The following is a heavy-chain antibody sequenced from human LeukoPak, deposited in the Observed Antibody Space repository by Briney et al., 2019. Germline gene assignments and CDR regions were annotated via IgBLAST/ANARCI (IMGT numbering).Heavy chain of an antibody. CDR3: ARDRGYSSGWSIGFDP. D-gene: IGHD6-19*01. CDR2: IYDSGST. J-gene: IGHJ5*02. V-gene: IGHV4-59*01. Sequence: SETLSLTCTVSGGSISSYFWSWIRQPPGKGPEWIGYIYDSGSTNYNPSLKSRVTIPIDTSKNHFSLRLTSVTTADTAVYYCARDRGYSSGWSIGFDPWGQGTLVTVSS. CDR1: GGSISSYF.